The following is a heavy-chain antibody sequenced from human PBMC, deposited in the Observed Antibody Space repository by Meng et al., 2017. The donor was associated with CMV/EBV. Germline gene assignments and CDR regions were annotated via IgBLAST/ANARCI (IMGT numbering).Heavy chain of an antibody. D-gene: IGHD3-10*01. J-gene: IGHJ4*02. CDR1: GGSISSYY. V-gene: IGHV4-59*01. Sequence: GSLRLSCTVSGGSISSYYWSWIRQPPGKGLEWIGYIYYSGSTNYNPSLKSRVTISVDTSKNQFSLKLSSVTAADTAVYYCARADYGSGNFYFDYWAQGTLVTVSS. CDR3: ARADYGSGNFYFDY. CDR2: IYYSGST.